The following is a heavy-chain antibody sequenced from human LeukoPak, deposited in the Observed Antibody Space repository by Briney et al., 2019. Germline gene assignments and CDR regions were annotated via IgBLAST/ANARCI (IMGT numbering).Heavy chain of an antibody. V-gene: IGHV3-30-3*02. CDR3: AKSSSWYDGWFDP. CDR1: GFTFSSYA. CDR2: ISYDGSNK. J-gene: IGHJ5*02. D-gene: IGHD6-13*01. Sequence: GRSLRLSCAASGFTFSSYAMHWVRQAPGKGLEWVAVISYDGSNKYYADSVKGRFTISRDNSKNTLYLQMNSLRAEDMALYYCAKSSSWYDGWFDPWGQGTLVTVSS.